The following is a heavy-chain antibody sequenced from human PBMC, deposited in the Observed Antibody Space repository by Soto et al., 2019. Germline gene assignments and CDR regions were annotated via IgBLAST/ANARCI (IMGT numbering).Heavy chain of an antibody. CDR2: IRSKANSYAT. CDR3: TRHFIAVAGSIAPN. CDR1: GFTFSGSA. V-gene: IGHV3-73*01. Sequence: HPGGSLRLSCAASGFTFSGSAMHWVRQASGKGLEWVGRIRSKANSYATAYAASVKGRFTISRDDSKNTAYLQMNSLKTEDTAVYYCTRHFIAVAGSIAPNWGQGTLVTVSS. D-gene: IGHD6-19*01. J-gene: IGHJ4*02.